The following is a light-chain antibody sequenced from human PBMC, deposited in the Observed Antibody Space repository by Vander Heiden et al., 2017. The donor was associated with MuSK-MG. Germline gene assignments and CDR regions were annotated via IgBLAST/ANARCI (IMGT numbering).Light chain of an antibody. CDR2: GAS. CDR3: QQYYSTPYT. J-gene: IGKJ2*01. V-gene: IGKV4-1*01. CDR1: QSVLYSSNNKNY. Sequence: DIVLTQSPDSLAVSLGERAPINCKSSQSVLYSSNNKNYLAWYQQKPGQPPKLLIYGASTRESGVPDRFSGSGSGTDFTLTISSLQAEDVAVYYCQQYYSTPYTFGQGTKLEIK.